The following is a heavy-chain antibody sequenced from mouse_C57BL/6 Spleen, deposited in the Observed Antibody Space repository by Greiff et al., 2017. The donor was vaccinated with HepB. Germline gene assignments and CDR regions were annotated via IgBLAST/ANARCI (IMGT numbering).Heavy chain of an antibody. V-gene: IGHV3-6*01. CDR2: ISYDGSN. CDR1: GYSITSGYY. J-gene: IGHJ4*01. CDR3: ARWLLPSMAMDY. Sequence: EVKLLESGPGLVKPSQSLSLTCSVTGYSITSGYYWNWIRQFPGNKLEWMGYISYDGSNNYNPSLKNRISITRDTSKNQFFLKLNSVTTEDTATYYCARWLLPSMAMDYWGQGTSVTVSS. D-gene: IGHD2-3*01.